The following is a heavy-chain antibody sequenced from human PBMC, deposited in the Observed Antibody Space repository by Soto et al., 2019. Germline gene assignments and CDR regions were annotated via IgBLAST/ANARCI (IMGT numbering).Heavy chain of an antibody. CDR3: ARDRLVVVAATVDYHHDGMYF. D-gene: IGHD2-15*01. CDR2: IIPIFGTA. V-gene: IGHV1-69*13. Sequence: GASVKVSCKASGGTFSSYAISWVRQAPGQGLEWMGGIIPIFGTANYAQKFQGRVTITADESTSTAYMELSSLRSEDTAVYYCARDRLVVVAATVDYHHDGMYFRAKGSSVTGSS. J-gene: IGHJ6*04. CDR1: GGTFSSYA.